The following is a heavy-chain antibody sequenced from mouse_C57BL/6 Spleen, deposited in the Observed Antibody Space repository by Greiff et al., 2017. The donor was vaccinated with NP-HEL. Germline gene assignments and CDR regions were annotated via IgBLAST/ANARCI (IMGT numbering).Heavy chain of an antibody. Sequence: EVHLVESGGGLVKPGGSLKLSCAASGFTFSDYGMHWVRQAPEKGLEWVAYISSGSSTIYYADTVKGRFTISRDNAKNTLFLQMTSLRSEDTAMYYCASYYYGSRRNYYAMDYWGQGTSVTVSS. J-gene: IGHJ4*01. V-gene: IGHV5-17*01. CDR2: ISSGSSTI. D-gene: IGHD1-1*01. CDR3: ASYYYGSRRNYYAMDY. CDR1: GFTFSDYG.